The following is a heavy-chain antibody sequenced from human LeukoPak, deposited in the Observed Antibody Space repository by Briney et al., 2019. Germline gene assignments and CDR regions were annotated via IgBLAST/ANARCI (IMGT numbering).Heavy chain of an antibody. J-gene: IGHJ5*02. Sequence: SETLSLTCTVSGGSISSYYWSWIRQPPGKGLEWIGYIYYSGSTNYNPSLKSRVTISVDTSKNQFSLKLSSVTAADTAVYYCARCVYDFWSGYPNWFDPWXQGTLVTVSS. D-gene: IGHD3-3*01. CDR3: ARCVYDFWSGYPNWFDP. CDR1: GGSISSYY. V-gene: IGHV4-59*01. CDR2: IYYSGST.